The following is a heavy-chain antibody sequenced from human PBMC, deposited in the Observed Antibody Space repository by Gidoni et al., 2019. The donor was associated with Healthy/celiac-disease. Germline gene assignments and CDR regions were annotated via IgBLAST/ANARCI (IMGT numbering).Heavy chain of an antibody. CDR2: IHAGNGTT. D-gene: IGHD2-21*02. J-gene: IGHJ6*02. V-gene: IGHV1-3*01. Sequence: VQLGQLGAAVPKPGASVMVPSKASGYTFTSYAMHWVRQAPGQRLERMGWIHAGNGTTKYSQKFQGRVTITRDTSASTAYIELSSLRSEDTAVYDCAGDNAPNDCADYYYYDGMDVWGQGTTVTVSS. CDR1: GYTFTSYA. CDR3: AGDNAPNDCADYYYYDGMDV.